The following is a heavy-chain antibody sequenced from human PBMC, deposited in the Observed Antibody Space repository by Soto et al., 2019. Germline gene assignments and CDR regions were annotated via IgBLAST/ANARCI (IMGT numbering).Heavy chain of an antibody. CDR3: AKSRWDYGDSDLTYCYFDL. V-gene: IGHV3-23*01. D-gene: IGHD4-17*01. CDR2: ISGRGGST. J-gene: IGHJ2*01. Sequence: EVQLLESGGGLVQPGGSLRLSCAASGFTFSSYAMTWVRQAPGEGLEWVSAISGRGGSTYYADSLRGRLTISRDNSKNTLYLQMNSLRAEDTAVYYCAKSRWDYGDSDLTYCYFDLWGRGTLVTVSS. CDR1: GFTFSSYA.